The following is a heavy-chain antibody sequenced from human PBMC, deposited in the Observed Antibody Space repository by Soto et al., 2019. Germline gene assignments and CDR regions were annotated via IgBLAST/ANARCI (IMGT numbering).Heavy chain of an antibody. CDR2: ISGSGGFA. Sequence: GGSLRLSCAASGITFSSYAMSWVRQAPGEGLEWVSAISGSGGFAYYADSVKGRFTISRDSSKNTLYLQMNSLRAEDTAVYYCAKSQQLVLFFDYWGQGTLVTVSS. J-gene: IGHJ4*02. D-gene: IGHD6-13*01. V-gene: IGHV3-23*01. CDR1: GITFSSYA. CDR3: AKSQQLVLFFDY.